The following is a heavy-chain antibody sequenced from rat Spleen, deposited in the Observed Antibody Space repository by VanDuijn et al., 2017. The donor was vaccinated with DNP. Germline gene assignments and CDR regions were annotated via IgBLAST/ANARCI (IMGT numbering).Heavy chain of an antibody. D-gene: IGHD1-1*01. V-gene: IGHV5-20*01. CDR2: FSISGSRT. CDR1: GFTFSDYY. J-gene: IGHJ2*01. CDR3: AKEDYSVTFGY. Sequence: EVQLVESGGGLVQPGRSMKLSCAASGFTFSDYYMAWVRQAPTKGLEWVATFSISGSRTYSPDSVKGRFTISRDNAKSSLYLQMNSLRSEDTATYYCAKEDYSVTFGYWGQGVMVTVSS.